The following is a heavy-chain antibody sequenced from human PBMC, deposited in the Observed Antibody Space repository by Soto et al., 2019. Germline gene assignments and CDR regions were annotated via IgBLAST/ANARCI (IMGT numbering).Heavy chain of an antibody. Sequence: QVQLVQSGAEVKKPGSSVKVSCKASGGTFSSYAISWVRQAPGQGLEWMGGIIPIFGTANYAQKFQGRVTITADESTSTANMELSSLRSEDTAVYYCARDIPELELRRGWFDPWGQGTLVTVSS. D-gene: IGHD1-7*01. J-gene: IGHJ5*02. CDR3: ARDIPELELRRGWFDP. CDR1: GGTFSSYA. CDR2: IIPIFGTA. V-gene: IGHV1-69*01.